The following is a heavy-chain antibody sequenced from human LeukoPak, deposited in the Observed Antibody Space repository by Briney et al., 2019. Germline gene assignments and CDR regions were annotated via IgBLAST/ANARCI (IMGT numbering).Heavy chain of an antibody. J-gene: IGHJ6*02. CDR3: ARDSFLTGTDYGMTS. Sequence: SETLSLTCTVSGGSVSSGSYYWSWIRQPPGKGLEWIGYIYYSGSTNYNPSLKSRVAISVDTSKNQFSLKLSSVTAADTAVYYCARDSFLTGTDYGMTSGAKGPRSPPP. V-gene: IGHV4-61*01. CDR2: IYYSGST. CDR1: GGSVSSGSYY. D-gene: IGHD3-9*01.